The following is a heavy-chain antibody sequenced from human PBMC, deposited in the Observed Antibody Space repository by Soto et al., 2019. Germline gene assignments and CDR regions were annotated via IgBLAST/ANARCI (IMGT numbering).Heavy chain of an antibody. CDR2: ISGSGGST. CDR1: GSTFSSYA. Sequence: GGSLRLSCAASGSTFSSYAMSWVRQAPGKGLEWVSAISGSGGSTYYADSVKGRFTISRDNSKNTLYLQMNSLRAEDTAVYYCAKTVVPAAQFYYYYGMDVWGQGTTVTVSS. J-gene: IGHJ6*02. V-gene: IGHV3-23*01. CDR3: AKTVVPAAQFYYYYGMDV. D-gene: IGHD2-2*01.